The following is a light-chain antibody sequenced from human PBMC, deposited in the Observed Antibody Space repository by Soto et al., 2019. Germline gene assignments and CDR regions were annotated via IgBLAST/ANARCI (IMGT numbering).Light chain of an antibody. J-gene: IGKJ1*01. CDR2: GAS. Sequence: EIVMTQSPATLSVSPGERATLSCRASQSVSSSLAWFQQKPGQAPRLLIYGASTRATGVPARFSDSGSGTEFTLTISSLQSEDFAVYYCQHYNNWPRTFGQGTKVEIK. CDR1: QSVSSS. V-gene: IGKV3-15*01. CDR3: QHYNNWPRT.